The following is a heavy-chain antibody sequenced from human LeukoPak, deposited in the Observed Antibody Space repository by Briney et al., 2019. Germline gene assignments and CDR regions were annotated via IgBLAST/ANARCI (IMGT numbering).Heavy chain of an antibody. Sequence: GGSLRLSCAASGFTFSSYGMSWVRQAPGKGLEWVSAISGSGGSTYYADSVKGRFTISRDNSKNTLYLQMNSLRAEDTAVYYCAKDHENSYYYGSGIKVGYWGQGTLVTVSS. CDR3: AKDHENSYYYGSGIKVGY. CDR1: GFTFSSYG. V-gene: IGHV3-23*01. D-gene: IGHD3-10*01. J-gene: IGHJ4*02. CDR2: ISGSGGST.